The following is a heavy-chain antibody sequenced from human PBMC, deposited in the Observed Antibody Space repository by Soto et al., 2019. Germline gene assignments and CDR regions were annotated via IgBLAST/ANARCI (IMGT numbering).Heavy chain of an antibody. CDR2: ISWDGGST. Sequence: LRLSCAASGFTFDDYAMHCVRQAPVKGLEWVSLISWDGGSTYYADSVKGRFTISRDNSKNSLYLQMNSLRAEDTALYYCAKDMKGVGATSFYYYYGMDVWGQGTTVTVSS. CDR1: GFTFDDYA. V-gene: IGHV3-43D*04. J-gene: IGHJ6*02. D-gene: IGHD1-26*01. CDR3: AKDMKGVGATSFYYYYGMDV.